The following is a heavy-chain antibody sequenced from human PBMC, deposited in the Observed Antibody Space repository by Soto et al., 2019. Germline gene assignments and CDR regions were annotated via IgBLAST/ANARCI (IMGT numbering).Heavy chain of an antibody. CDR1: GFSLSNGRMG. J-gene: IGHJ6*02. V-gene: IGHV2-26*03. CDR2: IFSDAER. Sequence: QVTLKESGPVLVKPTETLTLTCTISGFSLSNGRMGVSWIRQSPGKALEWLAHIFSDAERSYSTSMQSRLTISTDTSGTHVVLTMTNMAPVDTGTYYCARMNADTYSHNYTMDVWGQGTTVTVSS. CDR3: ARMNADTYSHNYTMDV. D-gene: IGHD1-1*01.